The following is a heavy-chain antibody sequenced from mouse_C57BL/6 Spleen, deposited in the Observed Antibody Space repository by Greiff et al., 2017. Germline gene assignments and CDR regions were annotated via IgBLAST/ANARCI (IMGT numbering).Heavy chain of an antibody. J-gene: IGHJ2*01. CDR2: IYPGSGST. D-gene: IGHD2-3*01. Sequence: QVQLQQPGAELVKPGASVKMSCKASGYTFTSYWITWVKQRPGQGLEWIGDIYPGSGSTNYNEKFKSKATLTVDTSSSTAYMQLSSLTSEDSAVYYCARGGLLPVYFDYWGQGTTLTVAS. V-gene: IGHV1-55*01. CDR3: ARGGLLPVYFDY. CDR1: GYTFTSYW.